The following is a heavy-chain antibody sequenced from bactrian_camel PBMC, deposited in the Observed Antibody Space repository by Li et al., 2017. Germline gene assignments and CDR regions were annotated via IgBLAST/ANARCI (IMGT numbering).Heavy chain of an antibody. J-gene: IGHJ4*01. Sequence: VQLVESGGGSVQTGGTLRISCTASGDTYCMAWFRQVPGKKREGVAAVSRGGVTAHLDSVRGRFTISQDSAKTTVYLQMNSLRPDDTAMYYCALGRWNLRPLDDREYNVWGQGTQVTVS. V-gene: IGHV3S53*01. CDR1: GDTYC. CDR2: VSRGGVT. D-gene: IGHD1*01. CDR3: ALGRWNLRPLDDREYNV.